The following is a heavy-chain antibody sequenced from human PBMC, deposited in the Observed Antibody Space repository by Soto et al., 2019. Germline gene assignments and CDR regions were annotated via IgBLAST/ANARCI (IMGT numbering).Heavy chain of an antibody. CDR2: IIPIFGTA. V-gene: IGHV1-69*13. CDR3: ARGNMGSSGSGSLVRYYYYAMDV. CDR1: GGTFNSYA. Sequence: SSVKVSCKASGGTFNSYAINWVRQAPGQGLEWMGGIIPIFGTANSAQKFLGRVTITADESTSTAYMELSSLRSEDTAVYYCARGNMGSSGSGSLVRYYYYAMDVWGQGTTVTVSS. D-gene: IGHD3-10*01. J-gene: IGHJ6*02.